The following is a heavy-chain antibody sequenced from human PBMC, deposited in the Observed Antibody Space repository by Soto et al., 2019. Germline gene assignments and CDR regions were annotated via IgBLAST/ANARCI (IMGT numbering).Heavy chain of an antibody. V-gene: IGHV3-23*01. D-gene: IGHD3-10*01. Sequence: LRLSCAASGFTFSSFSMSWVRQAPGKGLEWVSGFRTGGDGGTTYYADSVKGRFTISRDNSKNTLFLQMNSLRAEDTAIYYCAKKVNSGPGSQYFDYWGQGTLVTVSS. CDR2: FRTGGDGGTT. CDR1: GFTFSSFS. J-gene: IGHJ4*02. CDR3: AKKVNSGPGSQYFDY.